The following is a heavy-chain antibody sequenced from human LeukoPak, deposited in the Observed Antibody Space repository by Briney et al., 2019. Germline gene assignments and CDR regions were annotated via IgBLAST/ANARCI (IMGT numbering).Heavy chain of an antibody. CDR2: IYYSGST. CDR3: ARQYYYYSHMDV. J-gene: IGHJ6*02. V-gene: IGHV4-59*08. CDR1: GGSISSYY. Sequence: PSETLSLTCTVSGGSISSYYWSWIRHPPGKGLELIGYIYYSGSTNYNPSLKSRVTISVDTSKNQFSLKLSSVTAADTAVYYCARQYYYYSHMDVWGQGTTVTVSS.